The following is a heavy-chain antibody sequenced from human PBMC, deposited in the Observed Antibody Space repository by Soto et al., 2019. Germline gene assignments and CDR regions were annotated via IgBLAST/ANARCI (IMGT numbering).Heavy chain of an antibody. V-gene: IGHV3-23*01. D-gene: IGHD3-22*01. CDR1: GFTFSSYA. CDR2: ISGSGANT. CDR3: AKDKVVVTAPYYGMDV. J-gene: IGHJ6*02. Sequence: GGSLRLSCAASGFTFSSYAMSWVRQAPGKGLEWVSAISGSGANTYYADSVKSRFTISRDNSKNTLYLQMNSLRAEDTALYYCAKDKVVVTAPYYGMDVWGQGTTVTVSS.